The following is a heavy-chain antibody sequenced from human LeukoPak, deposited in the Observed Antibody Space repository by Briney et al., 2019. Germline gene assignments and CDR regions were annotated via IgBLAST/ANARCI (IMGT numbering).Heavy chain of an antibody. CDR3: ARQGVTYDY. Sequence: GGSLRLSCAASGFTFSSHSMNWVRQAPGKGLEWVSYISSSSSAMYYTDSVKGRFTISRDNAKNSLYLQMNSLRAEDMAVYYCARQGVTYDYWGQGTLVTVSS. CDR2: ISSSSSAM. V-gene: IGHV3-48*01. J-gene: IGHJ4*02. CDR1: GFTFSSHS. D-gene: IGHD4-23*01.